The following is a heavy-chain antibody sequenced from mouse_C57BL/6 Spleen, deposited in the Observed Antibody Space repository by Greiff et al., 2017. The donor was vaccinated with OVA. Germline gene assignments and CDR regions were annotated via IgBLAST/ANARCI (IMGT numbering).Heavy chain of an antibody. D-gene: IGHD2-4*01. CDR1: GYTFTSYW. V-gene: IGHV1-61*01. Sequence: QVQLQQPGAELVRPGSSVKLSCKASGYTFTSYWMDWVKQRPGQGLEWIGNIYPSDSETHYNQKFKDKATLTVDKSSSTAYMQLSSLTSEDSAVYYCATRNFYDYDDYAMDYWGQGTSVTVSS. J-gene: IGHJ4*01. CDR3: ATRNFYDYDDYAMDY. CDR2: IYPSDSET.